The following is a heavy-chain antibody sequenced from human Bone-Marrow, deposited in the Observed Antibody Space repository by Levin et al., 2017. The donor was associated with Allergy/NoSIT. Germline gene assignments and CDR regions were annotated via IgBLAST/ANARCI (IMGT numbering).Heavy chain of an antibody. CDR3: ARDRHYDFWSGYSIEHAFDI. D-gene: IGHD3-3*01. J-gene: IGHJ3*02. Sequence: SETLSLTCTVSGGSISSGGYYWSWIRQHPGKGLEWIGYIYYSGSTYYNPSLKSRVTISVDTSKNQFSLKLSSVTAADTAVYYCARDRHYDFWSGYSIEHAFDIWGQGTMVTVSS. CDR1: GGSISSGGYY. CDR2: IYYSGST. V-gene: IGHV4-31*03.